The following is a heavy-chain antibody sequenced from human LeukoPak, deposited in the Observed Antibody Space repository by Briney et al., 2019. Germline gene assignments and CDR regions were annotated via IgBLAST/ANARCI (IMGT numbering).Heavy chain of an antibody. D-gene: IGHD5-24*01. Sequence: SVKVSCKASGGTFSSYAISWVRQAPGQGLEWMGGIIPIFGTANYAQKFQGRVTITADESTSTAYMELSSPRSEDTAVYYCARGEVEMATITAFDYWGQGTLVTVSS. CDR2: IIPIFGTA. J-gene: IGHJ4*02. CDR3: ARGEVEMATITAFDY. V-gene: IGHV1-69*13. CDR1: GGTFSSYA.